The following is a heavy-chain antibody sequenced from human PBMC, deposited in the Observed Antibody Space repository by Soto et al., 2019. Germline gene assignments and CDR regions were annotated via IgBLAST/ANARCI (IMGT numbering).Heavy chain of an antibody. CDR2: IIPIFGTA. V-gene: IGHV1-69*12. CDR3: AIGHIAEVSSEGDQYCYFGIDN. Sequence: QVQLVQSGAEVKKPGSSVKVSCKASGGTFSSYAISWVRQAPGQGLEWMGGIIPIFGTANYAQKFQGRVTTSAGQTRITAYRELSSMIYENTAVYYCAIGHIAEVSSEGDQYCYFGIDNWGQGTTVSVSS. D-gene: IGHD3-22*01. CDR1: GGTFSSYA. J-gene: IGHJ6*02.